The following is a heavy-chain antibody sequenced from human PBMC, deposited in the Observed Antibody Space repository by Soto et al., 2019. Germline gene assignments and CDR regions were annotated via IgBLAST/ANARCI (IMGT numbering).Heavy chain of an antibody. CDR2: INPSGRT. J-gene: IGHJ6*02. D-gene: IGHD6-25*01. Sequence: SETLSLTCAVSGGSFSGYHWSWIRQPPGKGLEWIGEINPSGRTKYKPSLKSRVIISVDTSKNQVSLKLSAVTAADTAVYYCARAGGSYDYSMDVWGQGTTVTSP. CDR3: ARAGGSYDYSMDV. V-gene: IGHV4-34*01. CDR1: GGSFSGYH.